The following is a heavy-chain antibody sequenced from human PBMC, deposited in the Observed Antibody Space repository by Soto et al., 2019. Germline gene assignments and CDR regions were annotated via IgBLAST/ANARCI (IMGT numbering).Heavy chain of an antibody. CDR2: ISAYNGNT. CDR3: ARDSAAWDIALVPYFDY. Sequence: QVQLVQSGAEVKKPGASVKVSCKASGYTFTNYGFSWVRQAPGQGLEWLGWISAYNGNTKYADNLQGRVTMTTDTSTNTAYMELGSLTSGDTAVYYCARDSAAWDIALVPYFDYWGQGTLVTVSS. J-gene: IGHJ4*02. CDR1: GYTFTNYG. D-gene: IGHD1-26*01. V-gene: IGHV1-18*01.